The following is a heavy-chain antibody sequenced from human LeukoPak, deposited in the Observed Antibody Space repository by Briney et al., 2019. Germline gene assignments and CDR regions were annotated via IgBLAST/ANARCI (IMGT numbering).Heavy chain of an antibody. V-gene: IGHV3-23*01. J-gene: IGHJ4*02. Sequence: AGGSLRLSCAASGFTFSSYALTWVRQAPGKGLEWVSTISSSGGSTYYADSVRGRFTISRDNSKNTLYLQMNSLRAEDTALYYCAKGRGIVATTNFDYWAQGTLVTVSS. CDR1: GFTFSSYA. D-gene: IGHD5-12*01. CDR2: ISSSGGST. CDR3: AKGRGIVATTNFDY.